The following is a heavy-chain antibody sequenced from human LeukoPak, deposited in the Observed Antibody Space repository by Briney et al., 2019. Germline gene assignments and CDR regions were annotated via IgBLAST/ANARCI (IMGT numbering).Heavy chain of an antibody. CDR3: AREVSSGGRTYYYYYMDV. CDR1: GFTFSSYW. CDR2: IKQDGSEK. D-gene: IGHD6-19*01. V-gene: IGHV3-7*01. Sequence: GGSLRLSCAASGFTFSSYWMSWVRQAPGKGLEWVANIKQDGSEKYYVDSVKGRFTISRDNAKNSLYLQMNSLRAEDTAVYYCAREVSSGGRTYYYYYMDVWGKGTTVTVSS. J-gene: IGHJ6*03.